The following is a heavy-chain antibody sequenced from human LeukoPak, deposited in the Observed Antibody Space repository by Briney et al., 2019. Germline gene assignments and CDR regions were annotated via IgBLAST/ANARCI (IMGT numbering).Heavy chain of an antibody. V-gene: IGHV1-2*02. D-gene: IGHD7-27*01. CDR2: INPNSGGT. CDR1: GFTFTVYY. J-gene: IGHJ3*02. CDR3: ARDGDAGAFDI. Sequence: ASLKVSCKASGFTFTVYYLHWVRQAPGQGLEWMGWINPNSGGTNYAQKFQGRVTMTRDTSISTAYMELSRLRSDDTAVYYCARDGDAGAFDIWGQGTMVTVSS.